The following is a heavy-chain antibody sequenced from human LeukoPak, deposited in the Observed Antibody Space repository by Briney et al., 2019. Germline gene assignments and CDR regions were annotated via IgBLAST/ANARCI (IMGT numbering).Heavy chain of an antibody. V-gene: IGHV3-7*05. Sequence: GGSLRLSCAASGFTFSSYWMSWVRRAPGKGLEWVANIKQDGSEKYYVDSVKGRFTISRDNAKNSLYLQMNCLRVEDTAVYYCARYSSGYDYWGQGSLVTVSS. CDR1: GFTFSSYW. J-gene: IGHJ4*02. D-gene: IGHD6-19*01. CDR2: IKQDGSEK. CDR3: ARYSSGYDY.